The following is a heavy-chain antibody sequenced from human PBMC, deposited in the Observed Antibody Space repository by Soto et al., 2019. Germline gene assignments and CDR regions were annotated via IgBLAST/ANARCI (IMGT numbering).Heavy chain of an antibody. J-gene: IGHJ3*01. CDR2: INTDGSST. CDR3: ARDLPGG. Sequence: EVQLVESGGGLVQPGGSLRLSCAPSGFTFSSNWMHWVRQAPGKGLLWVSRINTDGSSTSYADSVKGRFTISRDNTKNTLYLQMNRRRAEDTAVYYCARDLPGGWGQGTMVTVSS. V-gene: IGHV3-74*01. CDR1: GFTFSSNW.